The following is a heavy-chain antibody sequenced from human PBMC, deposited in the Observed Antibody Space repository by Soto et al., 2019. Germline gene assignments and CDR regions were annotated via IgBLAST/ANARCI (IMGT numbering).Heavy chain of an antibody. J-gene: IGHJ3*02. D-gene: IGHD6-6*01. V-gene: IGHV4-39*01. CDR3: ERSIAAHSRGAFDI. CDR1: GGSISSSSYY. CDR2: IYYSGST. Sequence: QLQLQESGPGLVKPSETLSLTCTVSGGSISSSSYYWGWIRQPPGKGLEWIGSIYYSGSTYYNPSLKSRVTISVDTSKNQFSLKLSSVTAADTAVYYCERSIAAHSRGAFDIWGQGTMVTVSS.